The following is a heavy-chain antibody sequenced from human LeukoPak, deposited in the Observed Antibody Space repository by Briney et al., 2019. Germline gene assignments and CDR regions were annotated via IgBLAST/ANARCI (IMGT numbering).Heavy chain of an antibody. CDR2: MNPNSGNT. D-gene: IGHD3-10*01. J-gene: IGHJ5*02. CDR3: ARPAITMVRGVIYNWFDP. V-gene: IGHV1-8*01. CDR1: GYTFTSYD. Sequence: GASVKVSCKASGYTFTSYDINWVRQATGQGLEWMGWMNPNSGNTGYAQKFQGRVTMTRNTSISTAYMELSSLRSEDTAVYYCARPAITMVRGVIYNWFDPWGQGTLVTVSS.